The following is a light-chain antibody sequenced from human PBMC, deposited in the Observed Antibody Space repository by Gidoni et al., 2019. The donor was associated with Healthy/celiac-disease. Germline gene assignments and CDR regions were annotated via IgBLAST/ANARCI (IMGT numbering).Light chain of an antibody. CDR3: CSYAGSYTRV. V-gene: IGLV2-11*01. J-gene: IGLJ3*02. CDR1: SSDVGGYNY. Sequence: QSALTPPRSVSGSPGQSVTISCTGTSSDVGGYNYVSWYQQHPGKAPKLMIYDVSKRPSGVPDRFSGSKSGNTASLTISGPQAEDEADYYCCSYAGSYTRVFGGGTKLTVL. CDR2: DVS.